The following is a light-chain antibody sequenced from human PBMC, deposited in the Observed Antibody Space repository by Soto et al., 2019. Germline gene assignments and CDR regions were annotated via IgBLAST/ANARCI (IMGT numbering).Light chain of an antibody. J-gene: IGLJ1*01. CDR2: SNN. V-gene: IGLV1-44*01. CDR1: SSNIGSNT. CDR3: AAWDDSLNGQDDV. Sequence: QAVVTQPPSASGTPGQRVTISCSGSSSNIGSNTVNWYQQLPGTAPKLLIYSNNQRPSGVPDRFSGSKSGTSASLAISGLQSEDEADYYCAAWDDSLNGQDDVFGTGTKLTVL.